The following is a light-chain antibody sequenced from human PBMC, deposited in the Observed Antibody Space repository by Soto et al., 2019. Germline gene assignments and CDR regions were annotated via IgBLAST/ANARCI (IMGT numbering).Light chain of an antibody. J-gene: IGKJ5*01. CDR2: GAS. CDR3: QQAYNTPIT. V-gene: IGKV3D-7*01. CDR1: QSVSSSY. Sequence: EIVLTQSPVTLSLSPGERATLSCRASQSVSSSYLAWYQQKPGQAPRLLIYGASSRATGIPDRFSGSGSGTHFTLTINSLQPEDFATYYCQQAYNTPITFGQGTRLEIK.